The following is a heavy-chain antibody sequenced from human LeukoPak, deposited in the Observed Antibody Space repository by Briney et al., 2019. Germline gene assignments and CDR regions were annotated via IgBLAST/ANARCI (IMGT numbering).Heavy chain of an antibody. CDR2: ISTTSSTI. J-gene: IGHJ4*02. CDR1: GFTFSDYS. D-gene: IGHD3-9*01. CDR3: ARCLRCFDWLFSVDS. V-gene: IGHV3-48*01. Sequence: GGSLRLSCAASGFTFSDYSMNWVRQAPGKGLEWVSYISTTSSTIYYADSVKGRFTISRDNAKNSLYLQMNSLRAEDTAVYYCARCLRCFDWLFSVDSWGQGTLVTVSS.